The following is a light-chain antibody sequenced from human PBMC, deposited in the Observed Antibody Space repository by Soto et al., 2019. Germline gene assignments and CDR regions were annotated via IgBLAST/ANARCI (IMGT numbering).Light chain of an antibody. J-gene: IGLJ1*01. CDR2: DVT. CDR1: GDDIGGYNF. CDR3: ASFTSISTYV. V-gene: IGLV2-14*01. Sequence: QSALTQPASVSGSPGQSISISCVGTGDDIGGYNFVSWYQHHPGKAPKLIIYDVTHRPSGFSERFSGSKSGFASSLTISGLQAEDESHYYCASFTSISTYVVVTGSKVTVL.